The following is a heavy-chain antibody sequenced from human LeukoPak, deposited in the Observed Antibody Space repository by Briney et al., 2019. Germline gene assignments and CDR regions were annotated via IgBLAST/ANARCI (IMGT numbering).Heavy chain of an antibody. Sequence: PGGSLRLSCAASGFTFSSYAMSWVRQAPGKGLEWISYISSSSSTIYSADSVKGRFTISRDNAKNSLYLQMNSLRAEDTAVYYCARAPGGSGGTNWFDPWGQGTLVTVSS. CDR2: ISSSSSTI. J-gene: IGHJ5*02. D-gene: IGHD2-15*01. CDR1: GFTFSSYA. V-gene: IGHV3-48*04. CDR3: ARAPGGSGGTNWFDP.